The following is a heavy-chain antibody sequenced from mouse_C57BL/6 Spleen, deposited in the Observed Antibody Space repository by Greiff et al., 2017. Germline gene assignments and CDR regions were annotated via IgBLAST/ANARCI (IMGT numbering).Heavy chain of an antibody. J-gene: IGHJ4*01. D-gene: IGHD1-1*01. Sequence: QVQLQQPGAELVRPGSSVKLSCKASGYTFTSYWMDWVKQRPGQGLEWIGNIYPSDSETHYNQKFKDKATLTVDKSSSTAYMQLSSLTSEDAAVYYCARWGTTVVAPYDAMDYWGQGTSVTVSS. V-gene: IGHV1-61*01. CDR1: GYTFTSYW. CDR3: ARWGTTVVAPYDAMDY. CDR2: IYPSDSET.